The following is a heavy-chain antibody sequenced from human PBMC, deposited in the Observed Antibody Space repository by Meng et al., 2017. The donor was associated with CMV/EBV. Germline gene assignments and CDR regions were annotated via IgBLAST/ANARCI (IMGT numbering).Heavy chain of an antibody. V-gene: IGHV4-59*01. CDR3: ARALLAGTTFLVFDP. D-gene: IGHD1-7*01. CDR1: GGSISSYY. J-gene: IGHJ5*02. CDR2: IYYSGST. Sequence: SETLSLTCTVSGGSISSYYWSWIRQPPGKGLEWIVYIYYSGSTNYNPSLKSRVTISVDTSKNQFSLKLSSVTAADTAVYYCARALLAGTTFLVFDPWGQGTLVTVSS.